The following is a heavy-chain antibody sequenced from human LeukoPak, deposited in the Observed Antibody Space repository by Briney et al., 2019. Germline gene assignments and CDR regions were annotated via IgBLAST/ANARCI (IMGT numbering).Heavy chain of an antibody. V-gene: IGHV1-8*03. CDR2: MNPNSGNT. J-gene: IGHJ6*03. D-gene: IGHD3-10*01. Sequence: WASVKVSCKASGYTFTSYDINWVRQATGQWLEWMGWMNPNSGNTGYAQKFQGRVTITRNTSISTAYMELSSLRSEDTAVYYCARTESYYGSGSYYDYYYYMDVWGKGTTVTVSS. CDR1: GYTFTSYD. CDR3: ARTESYYGSGSYYDYYYYMDV.